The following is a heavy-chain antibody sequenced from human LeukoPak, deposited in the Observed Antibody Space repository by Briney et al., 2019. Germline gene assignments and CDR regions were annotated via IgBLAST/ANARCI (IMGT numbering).Heavy chain of an antibody. V-gene: IGHV4-39*01. CDR1: GGSISSSSYH. Sequence: SETLSLTCTVSGGSISSSSYHWGWIRQPPGKGLEWIGSIYYSGSTYYNPSLKSRVTISVDTSKNQFSLKLSSVTAADTAVYYCARKAIAAAGANWFDPWGQGTLVTVSS. D-gene: IGHD6-13*01. J-gene: IGHJ5*02. CDR2: IYYSGST. CDR3: ARKAIAAAGANWFDP.